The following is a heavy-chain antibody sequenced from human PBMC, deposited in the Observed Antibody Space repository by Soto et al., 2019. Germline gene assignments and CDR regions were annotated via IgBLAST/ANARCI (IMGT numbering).Heavy chain of an antibody. CDR2: ISGSGGTT. CDR3: AKGWEGPYYYYGMDV. J-gene: IGHJ6*02. CDR1: GFTFSSYA. D-gene: IGHD1-26*01. V-gene: IGHV3-23*01. Sequence: EVQLLESGGGLVQPGGSLRLSCAASGFTFSSYAMSWVRQAPGKGLEWVSAISGSGGTTYYAGSVKGRFTISRDNSKNTLYLQMNSLRAEDTAVYYCAKGWEGPYYYYGMDVWGQGGTVTVSS.